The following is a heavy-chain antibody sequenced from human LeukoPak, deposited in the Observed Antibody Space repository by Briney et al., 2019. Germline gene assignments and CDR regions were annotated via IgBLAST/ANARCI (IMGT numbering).Heavy chain of an antibody. CDR1: GFTFSSYV. CDR3: ARDGIRGALDY. CDR2: ILDDGSNK. Sequence: GGSLRLSCAASGFTFSSYVMHRVRQAPGKGLEWVAVILDDGSNKYYADSVKGRFTISRDNFKNTLYLEMNSLRAEATAVYYCARDGIRGALDYWGQGTLFTVSS. J-gene: IGHJ4*02. V-gene: IGHV3-33*01. D-gene: IGHD3-10*01.